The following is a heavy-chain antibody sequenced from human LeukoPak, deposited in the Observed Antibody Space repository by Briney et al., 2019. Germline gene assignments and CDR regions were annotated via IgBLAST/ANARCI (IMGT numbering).Heavy chain of an antibody. Sequence: SVKVSCKASGGTFSSYAISWVRQAPGQGLEWMGGIIPIFGIANYAHKFQGRVTITTDESTSTAYMELSSLRSEDTAVYYCARDRGCSSTSCSDAFDIWGQGTMVTVSS. CDR1: GGTFSSYA. J-gene: IGHJ3*02. CDR3: ARDRGCSSTSCSDAFDI. V-gene: IGHV1-69*05. D-gene: IGHD2-2*01. CDR2: IIPIFGIA.